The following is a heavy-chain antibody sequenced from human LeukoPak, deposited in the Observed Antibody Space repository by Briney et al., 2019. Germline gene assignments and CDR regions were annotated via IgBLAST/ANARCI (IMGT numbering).Heavy chain of an antibody. CDR2: ISGNGGST. D-gene: IGHD2-2*01. Sequence: PRGSLRLSCAASRFTFNNYAMSWVRKAPGKGLEWLSTISGNGGSTYYSDSVKGRFTISRDNSKNTLFLQMNSLRAEDTAVYYCAKADCSASSCQTQDYWGQGTLVTVSS. CDR3: AKADCSASSCQTQDY. V-gene: IGHV3-23*01. J-gene: IGHJ4*02. CDR1: RFTFNNYA.